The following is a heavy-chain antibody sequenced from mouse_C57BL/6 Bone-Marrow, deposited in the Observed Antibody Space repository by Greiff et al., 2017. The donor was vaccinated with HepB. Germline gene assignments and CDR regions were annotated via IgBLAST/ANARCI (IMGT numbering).Heavy chain of an antibody. V-gene: IGHV1-81*01. CDR2: IYPRSGNT. Sequence: VQGVESGAELARPGASVKLSCKASGYTFTSYGISWVKQRTGQGLEWIGEIYPRSGNTYSNEKFKGKATLTADKSSSTAYMELLSLTSEDSAVYFCAIEIPYYYGSSYENYWGQSTTLTVSS. CDR1: GYTFTSYG. CDR3: AIEIPYYYGSSYENY. J-gene: IGHJ2*01. D-gene: IGHD1-1*01.